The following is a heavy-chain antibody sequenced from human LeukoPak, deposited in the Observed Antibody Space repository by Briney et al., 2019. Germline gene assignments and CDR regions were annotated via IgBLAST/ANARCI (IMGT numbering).Heavy chain of an antibody. CDR3: ARGDDSKKSGY. V-gene: IGHV4-34*01. CDR2: IHPSGST. D-gene: IGHD3-22*01. J-gene: IGHJ4*02. CDR1: GGSLSGYY. Sequence: SETLSLTCAVYGGSLSGYYWSWIRQPPGKGLEWIGEIHPSGSTYSKPSLESRVTMSVDMSKNHFSLKLTSVTAADTAVYYCARGDDSKKSGYWGQGTLVTVSS.